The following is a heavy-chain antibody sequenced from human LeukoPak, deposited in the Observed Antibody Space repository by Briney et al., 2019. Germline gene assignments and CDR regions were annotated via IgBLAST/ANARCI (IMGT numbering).Heavy chain of an antibody. J-gene: IGHJ4*02. V-gene: IGHV3-48*04. CDR1: GFTFSSYS. CDR3: ATAFYYYDSSGTY. D-gene: IGHD3-22*01. CDR2: IISNSSTI. Sequence: PGGSLRLSRAASGFTFSSYSMNWVRQAPGKGLEWISYIISNSSTIYYADSVKGRFTISRDNAKNSLYLQMNSLRAEDTAVYYCATAFYYYDSSGTYWGQGTLVTVPS.